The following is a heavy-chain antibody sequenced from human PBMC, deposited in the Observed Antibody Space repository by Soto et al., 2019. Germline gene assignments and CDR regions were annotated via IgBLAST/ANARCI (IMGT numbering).Heavy chain of an antibody. CDR2: IYYSGST. V-gene: IGHV4-39*01. D-gene: IGHD2-21*02. CDR1: GGSMRDSSYY. Sequence: SETLSLTCTVSGGSMRDSSYYWGWIRQPPGKGLEWIGSIYYSGSTYYNPSLKSRVTISVDTSKNQFSLKLSSVTAADTAVYYCARTFIRAYCGGDCPPAWFDPWGQGTLVTVSS. CDR3: ARTFIRAYCGGDCPPAWFDP. J-gene: IGHJ5*02.